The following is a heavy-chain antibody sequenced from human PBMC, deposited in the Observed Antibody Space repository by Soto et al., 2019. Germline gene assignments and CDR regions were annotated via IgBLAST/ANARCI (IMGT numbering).Heavy chain of an antibody. CDR3: GRLSLYDSSGCPSDY. Sequence: VASVKVSCKASGGTFSSYAISWVRQAPGQGLEWMGGIIPIFGTANYAQKFQGRVTITADEPMSTAYMELSSLRSEATAGYYWGRLSLYDSSGCPSDYWRQGTLVTVSS. V-gene: IGHV1-69*13. J-gene: IGHJ4*02. D-gene: IGHD3-22*01. CDR1: GGTFSSYA. CDR2: IIPIFGTA.